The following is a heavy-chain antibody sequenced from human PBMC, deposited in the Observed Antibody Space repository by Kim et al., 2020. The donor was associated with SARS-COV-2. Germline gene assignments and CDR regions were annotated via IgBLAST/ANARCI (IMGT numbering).Heavy chain of an antibody. V-gene: IGHV3-66*01. J-gene: IGHJ5*01. Sequence: GGSLRLSCAASGFGVSNFYMSWVRQAPGKGLQWVSLIYSGGPTYYANSVKDRFTISRDISKNIIFLQMNRQRVDDTAIYYCARVGTGGSSWYYDSWGPGTLVTVSS. CDR1: GFGVSNFY. D-gene: IGHD6-13*01. CDR3: ARVGTGGSSWYYDS. CDR2: IYSGGPT.